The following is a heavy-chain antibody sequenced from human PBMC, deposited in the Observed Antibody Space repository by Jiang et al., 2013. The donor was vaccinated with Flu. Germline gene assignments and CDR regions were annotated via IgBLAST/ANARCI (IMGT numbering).Heavy chain of an antibody. V-gene: IGHV4-39*07. D-gene: IGHD1-20*01. Sequence: LLKPSETLSLTCSVSGGSVSSSNYYWGWIRQPPGKGLEWIGSIYYSRSTYYNPSLESRVTISVDTSKNQFSLKLRSVTAADTAVYYCASISGISGPRFDAFDVWGQGTMVTVSS. CDR3: ASISGISGPRFDAFDV. CDR2: IYYSRST. J-gene: IGHJ3*01. CDR1: GGSVSSSNYY.